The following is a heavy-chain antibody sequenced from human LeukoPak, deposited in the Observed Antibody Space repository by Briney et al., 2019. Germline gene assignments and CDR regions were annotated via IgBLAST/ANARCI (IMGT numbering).Heavy chain of an antibody. J-gene: IGHJ5*01. CDR2: IFTSGST. Sequence: SETLSLTCTVSGGSFNNYYWGCLRQPAGKGLEWIGRIFTSGSTDYYPSLQSRVTMSVDTSKNQFSLRLSSMTAADTAVYYCARESKDYDGDGFYYDSWGQGTLVTVSS. D-gene: IGHD3-22*01. CDR1: GGSFNNYY. CDR3: ARESKDYDGDGFYYDS. V-gene: IGHV4-4*07.